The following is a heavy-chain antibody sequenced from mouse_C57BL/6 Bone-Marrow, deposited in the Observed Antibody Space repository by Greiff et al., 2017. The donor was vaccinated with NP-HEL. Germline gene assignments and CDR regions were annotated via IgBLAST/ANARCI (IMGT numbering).Heavy chain of an antibody. D-gene: IGHD1-1*01. V-gene: IGHV1-26*01. CDR3: ARWGYYYGSSPSYWYFDV. CDR1: GYTFTDYY. CDR2: INPNNGGT. Sequence: VQLQQSGPELVEPGASVKISCKASGYTFTDYYMNWVKQSHGKSLEWIGDINPNNGGTSYNQKFKGKATLTVDKSSSTAYMELRSLTSEDSAVYYCARWGYYYGSSPSYWYFDVWGTGTTVTVSS. J-gene: IGHJ1*03.